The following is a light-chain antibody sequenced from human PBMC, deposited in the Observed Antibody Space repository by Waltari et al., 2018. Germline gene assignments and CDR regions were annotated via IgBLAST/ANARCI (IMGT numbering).Light chain of an antibody. J-gene: IGKJ4*02. Sequence: DFQLTQSPSSLSASVGARVTMTCRASQSISTYLNWYQQRPGKDPNLLIYAASSLQSGVTWRFGGSGSGTDVTLTISGLQPDDFATYYCLQSYCPLTFGGGAKGGIK. V-gene: IGKV1-39*01. CDR2: AAS. CDR1: QSISTY. CDR3: LQSYCPLT.